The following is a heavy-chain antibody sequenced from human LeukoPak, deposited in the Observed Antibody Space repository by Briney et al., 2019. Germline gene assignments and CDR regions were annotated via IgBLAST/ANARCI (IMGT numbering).Heavy chain of an antibody. CDR2: IYTSGST. J-gene: IGHJ4*02. CDR3: ARAGGPTVVTQALDY. V-gene: IGHV4-61*02. CDR1: GGSISSGSYY. D-gene: IGHD4-23*01. Sequence: PSQTLSLTCTVSGGSISSGSYYWSWIRQPAGKGLEWIGRIYTSGSTNYNPSLKCRVTISVDTSKNQFSLKLSSVTAADTAVYYCARAGGPTVVTQALDYWGQGTLVTVSS.